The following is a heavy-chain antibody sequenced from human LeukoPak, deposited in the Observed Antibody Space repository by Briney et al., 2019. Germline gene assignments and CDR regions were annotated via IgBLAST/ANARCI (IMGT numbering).Heavy chain of an antibody. J-gene: IGHJ5*02. CDR2: ISAYNGNT. CDR1: GYTFTSYG. V-gene: IGHV1-18*01. Sequence: ASVKVSCKASGYTFTSYGISWVRQAPGQGLEWMGWISAYNGNTNYAQKLQGRVTMTTDTSTSTAYMELRSLRSDDTALYHCARASRIYCSGGSCLSWFDPWGQGTLVTVSS. CDR3: ARASRIYCSGGSCLSWFDP. D-gene: IGHD2-15*01.